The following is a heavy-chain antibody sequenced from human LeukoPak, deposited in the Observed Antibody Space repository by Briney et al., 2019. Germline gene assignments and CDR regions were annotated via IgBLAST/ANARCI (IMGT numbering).Heavy chain of an antibody. Sequence: SETLSLTCTVSGGSISSGGYYWSWIRQPPGKGLEWIGYIYHSGSTYYNPSLKSRVTISVDRSKNQFSLKLSSVTAADTAVYYCAREFQNIAVAGTFAFDIWGQGTMVTVSS. D-gene: IGHD6-19*01. CDR3: AREFQNIAVAGTFAFDI. V-gene: IGHV4-30-2*01. CDR1: GGSISSGGYY. J-gene: IGHJ3*02. CDR2: IYHSGST.